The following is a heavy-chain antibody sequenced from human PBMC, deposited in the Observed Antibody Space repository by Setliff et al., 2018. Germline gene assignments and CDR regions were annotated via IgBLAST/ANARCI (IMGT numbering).Heavy chain of an antibody. V-gene: IGHV4-59*08. CDR2: IYYAGST. CDR1: GGSISSYY. J-gene: IGHJ6*03. CDR3: ARADSNTNYYYYYMDV. D-gene: IGHD4-4*01. Sequence: SETLSLTCTVSGGSISSYYWSWIRQPPGKGLEWIGCIYYAGSTNYNPSLKSRVTISVDTSKNQFSLKLSSVTAADTAVYYCARADSNTNYYYYYMDVWGKGTTVTVS.